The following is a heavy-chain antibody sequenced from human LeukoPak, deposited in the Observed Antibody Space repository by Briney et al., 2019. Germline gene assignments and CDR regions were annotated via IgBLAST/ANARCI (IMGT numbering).Heavy chain of an antibody. CDR3: ATTIYSSGYPSTIDY. CDR2: IYHSGSP. V-gene: IGHV4-30-2*01. D-gene: IGHD3-22*01. J-gene: IGHJ4*02. CDR1: GGSISSGNYY. Sequence: SETLSLTCTVSGGSISSGNYYWSWIRQPPGKGLEWIGYIYHSGSPYYNPSLKSRVPISVDTSKTQFSLKLSSVTAADTAVYYCATTIYSSGYPSTIDYWGQGTLVTVSS.